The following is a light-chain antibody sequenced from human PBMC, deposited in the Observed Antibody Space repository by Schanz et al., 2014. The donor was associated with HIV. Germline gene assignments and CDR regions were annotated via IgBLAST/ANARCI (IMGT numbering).Light chain of an antibody. V-gene: IGKV3-20*01. CDR1: QSVSSN. J-gene: IGKJ2*01. Sequence: EIVMTQSPATLSLSPGERATLSCRASQSVSSNLAWYQQRPGQAPRLLIYGASSRATGIPDRFSGSGSGTDFTLTISRLEPEDFAVYYCQQYGSSPPMYTFGQGTKLEIK. CDR3: QQYGSSPPMYT. CDR2: GAS.